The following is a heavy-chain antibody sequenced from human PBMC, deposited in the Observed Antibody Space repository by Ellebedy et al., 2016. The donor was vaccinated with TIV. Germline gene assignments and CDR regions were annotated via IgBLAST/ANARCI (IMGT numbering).Heavy chain of an antibody. CDR2: IIGSDGST. J-gene: IGHJ6*02. V-gene: IGHV3-23*01. Sequence: GESLKISXAASGFAFSTYDMSWVRQAPGKGLEWVSVIIGSDGSTHYADSVKGRFTISRDNAKNSLYLQMNSLRAEDTAVYYCAVRRLLYGMDVWGQGTTVTVSS. CDR3: AVRRLLYGMDV. CDR1: GFAFSTYD. D-gene: IGHD2/OR15-2a*01.